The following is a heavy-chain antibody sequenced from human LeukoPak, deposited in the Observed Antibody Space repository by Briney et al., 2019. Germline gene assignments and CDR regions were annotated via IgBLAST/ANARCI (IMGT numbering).Heavy chain of an antibody. CDR3: AREEAVAGRSYFDY. J-gene: IGHJ4*02. V-gene: IGHV1-18*01. CDR1: GYTFTSYG. CDR2: ISPYNGNT. D-gene: IGHD6-19*01. Sequence: ASVKVSCKASGYTFTSYGISWVRQAPGQGLEWMGWISPYNGNTNYPQKVQGRVTMTTDTSTSTAYMELRSLRSDDTAVYYCAREEAVAGRSYFDYWGQGTLVTVSS.